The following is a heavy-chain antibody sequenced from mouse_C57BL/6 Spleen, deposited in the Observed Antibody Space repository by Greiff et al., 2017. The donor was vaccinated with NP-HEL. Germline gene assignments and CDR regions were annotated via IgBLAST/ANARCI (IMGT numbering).Heavy chain of an antibody. Sequence: VQLQQPGAELVKPGASVKLSCKASGYTFTSYWMHWVKQRPGQGLEWIGMIHPNSGSTNYNEKFKSKATLTVDKSSSTAYMQLSSPTSEDSAVYYCARDDGYRFAYWGQGTLVTVSA. V-gene: IGHV1-64*01. D-gene: IGHD2-3*01. CDR3: ARDDGYRFAY. CDR2: IHPNSGST. J-gene: IGHJ3*01. CDR1: GYTFTSYW.